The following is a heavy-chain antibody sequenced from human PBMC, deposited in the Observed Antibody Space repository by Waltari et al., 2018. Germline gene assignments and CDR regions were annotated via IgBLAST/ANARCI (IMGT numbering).Heavy chain of an antibody. CDR2: IYYSGST. J-gene: IGHJ4*02. CDR1: GGSISSYY. V-gene: IGHV4-59*01. D-gene: IGHD3-10*01. Sequence: QVQLQESGPGLVKPSETLSLPCTVSGGSISSYYWSWIRQPPGKGLEWIGYIYYSGSTNYNPSLKSRVTISVDTSKNQFSLKLSSVTAADTAVYYCARVGVYYYGSGSYFDYWGQGTLVTVSS. CDR3: ARVGVYYYGSGSYFDY.